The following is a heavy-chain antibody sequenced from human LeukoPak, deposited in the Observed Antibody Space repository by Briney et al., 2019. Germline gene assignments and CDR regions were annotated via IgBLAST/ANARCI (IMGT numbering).Heavy chain of an antibody. J-gene: IGHJ4*02. CDR2: ISDYNGNT. CDR3: ALTYGSGSYPLDY. Sequence: GASVTVSFKASGYTFTSYGISWVRQAPGQGGEWMGWISDYNGNTNYAQKFQGRLTITRDTSASTAYMELSSLRSEDTAVYYCALTYGSGSYPLDYWGQGTLVTVSS. D-gene: IGHD3-10*01. V-gene: IGHV1-18*01. CDR1: GYTFTSYG.